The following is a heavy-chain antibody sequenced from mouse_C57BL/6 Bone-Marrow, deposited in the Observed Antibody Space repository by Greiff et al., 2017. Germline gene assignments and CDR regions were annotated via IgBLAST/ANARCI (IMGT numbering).Heavy chain of an antibody. Sequence: EVQLQQSGPELVKPGASVKISCKASGYTFTDYYMNWVKQSHGKSLEWIGDINPNNGGTSYNQKFKGKATLTVDKSSSTAYMELRSVTSEDSAVYYCARAYGSSWHWYFDVWGTGTTVTVSS. CDR2: INPNNGGT. CDR1: GYTFTDYY. CDR3: ARAYGSSWHWYFDV. V-gene: IGHV1-26*01. J-gene: IGHJ1*03. D-gene: IGHD1-1*01.